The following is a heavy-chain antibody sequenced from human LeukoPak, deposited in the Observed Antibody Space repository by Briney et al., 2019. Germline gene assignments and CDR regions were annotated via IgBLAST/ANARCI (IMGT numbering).Heavy chain of an antibody. D-gene: IGHD3-10*01. J-gene: IGHJ4*02. CDR2: IYTSGST. Sequence: SETLSLTCTVSGGSISSYYWSWIRQPAGKGLEWIGRIYTSGSTDYNPSLKSRVTISVDTSKNQFSLKLSSVTAADTAVYSCARGVYYDSGSHQGFDYWGQGTLVTVSS. CDR1: GGSISSYY. V-gene: IGHV4-4*07. CDR3: ARGVYYDSGSHQGFDY.